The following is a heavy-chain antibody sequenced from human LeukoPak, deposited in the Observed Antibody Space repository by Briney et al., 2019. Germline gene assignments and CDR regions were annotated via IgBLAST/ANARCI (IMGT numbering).Heavy chain of an antibody. V-gene: IGHV4-38-2*01. CDR3: ASTIFGVPYYYYYYMDV. CDR2: IYHSGST. D-gene: IGHD3-3*01. J-gene: IGHJ6*03. Sequence: KPSETLSLTCAVYGGSFSGYYWGWIRQPPGKGLEWIGSIYHSGSTYYNPSLKSRVTISVDTSKNQFSLKLSSVTAADTAVYYCASTIFGVPYYYYYYMDVWGKGTTVTVSS. CDR1: GGSFSGYY.